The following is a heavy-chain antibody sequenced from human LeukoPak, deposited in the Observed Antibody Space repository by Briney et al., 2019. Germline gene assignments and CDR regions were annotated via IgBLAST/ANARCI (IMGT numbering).Heavy chain of an antibody. CDR3: ARGGFLVQNHFDP. J-gene: IGHJ5*02. Sequence: PSQTLSLTCTVSGGSISSGSYYWSWIRQPAGKGLEWIGRIHRSGSTAYNPSVKSRVTISVDTSKNQFSLKLNSVTAADTAVCYCARGGFLVQNHFDPWGQGTLVTVSS. CDR1: GGSISSGSYY. V-gene: IGHV4-61*02. CDR2: IHRSGST. D-gene: IGHD3-3*01.